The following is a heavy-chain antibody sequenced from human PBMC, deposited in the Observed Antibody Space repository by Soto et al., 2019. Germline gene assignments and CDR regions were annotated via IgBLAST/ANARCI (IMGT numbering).Heavy chain of an antibody. V-gene: IGHV3-15*07. CDR3: TTGRITGPRMDV. CDR1: GFTFRNAG. D-gene: IGHD1-20*01. CDR2: IKSKTDGGTT. J-gene: IGHJ6*02. Sequence: EVQLVESGGGLVKPGGSLGLSVPASGFTFRNAGMNGVRQAPGKGREWVGRIKSKTDGGTTDYAAPVKGRFTISRDDSKNTLYLQMNSLKTEDTAVYYCTTGRITGPRMDVWGQGTTVTVSS.